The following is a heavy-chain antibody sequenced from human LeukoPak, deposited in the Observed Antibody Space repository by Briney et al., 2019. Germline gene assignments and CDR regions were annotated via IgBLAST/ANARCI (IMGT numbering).Heavy chain of an antibody. CDR3: ARGVSITRRAVDGWFDP. D-gene: IGHD3-10*01. V-gene: IGHV3-7*04. J-gene: IGHJ5*02. CDR1: GFTFSSYW. Sequence: GGSLRLSCAASGFTFSSYWMSWVRQAPGKGLEWVANIKQDGSEKYYVDSVKGRFTISRDNAKNSLYLQMNSLRAEDTAVYYCARGVSITRRAVDGWFDPWGQGTLVTVSS. CDR2: IKQDGSEK.